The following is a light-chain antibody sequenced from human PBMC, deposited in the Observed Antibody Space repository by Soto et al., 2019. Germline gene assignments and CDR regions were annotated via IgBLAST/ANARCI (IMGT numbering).Light chain of an antibody. V-gene: IGKV1-12*01. CDR3: QQGNSFPIT. CDR1: QGIXSW. J-gene: IGKJ5*01. CDR2: AAS. Sequence: DIQMTQSPSSVSASVGDRVTITCRASQGIXSWLAWYQQKPGKAPKLLIYAASSLQSGVPSRFSGSGSGXDFXLTISSLQPEDFATYYCQQGNSFPITFGQGTRLEIK.